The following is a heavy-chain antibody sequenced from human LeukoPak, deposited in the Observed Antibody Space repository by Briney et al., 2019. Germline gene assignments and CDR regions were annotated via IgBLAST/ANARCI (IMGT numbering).Heavy chain of an antibody. CDR1: GFTFSSYG. V-gene: IGHV3-21*04. J-gene: IGHJ4*02. CDR3: ARGLYGSGSYYHTEPDY. CDR2: ISSSSSYV. Sequence: GGSLRLSCAASGFTFSSYGMNWVRQAPGKGLEWVSSISSSSSYVYYADSVKGRFTISRDNAENSLYLQMNSLRAEDTAVYYCARGLYGSGSYYHTEPDYWGQGTLVTVSS. D-gene: IGHD3-10*01.